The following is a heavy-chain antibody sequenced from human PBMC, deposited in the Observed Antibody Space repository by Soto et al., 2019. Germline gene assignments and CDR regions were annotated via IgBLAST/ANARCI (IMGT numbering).Heavy chain of an antibody. CDR2: ISGSGGST. D-gene: IGHD2-2*01. CDR3: AKDVGDIVVVPAAEG. V-gene: IGHV3-23*01. J-gene: IGHJ4*02. CDR1: GFTFSSYA. Sequence: EVQLLESGGGLVQPGGSLRLSCAASGFTFSSYAMSWVRQAPGKGLEWVSAISGSGGSTYYADSVKGRFTISRDNSKNTLYLQMNSLIAEDTAVYYCAKDVGDIVVVPAAEGWGQGTLVTVSS.